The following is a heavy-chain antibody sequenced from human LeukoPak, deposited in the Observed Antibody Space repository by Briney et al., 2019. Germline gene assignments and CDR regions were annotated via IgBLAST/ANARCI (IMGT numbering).Heavy chain of an antibody. V-gene: IGHV3-48*04. CDR3: AREGAYGDYVFYYYYGMDV. Sequence: PGGSLRLCCAASGFTFSSYSMNWVRQAPGKGLEWVSYISSSSSTIYYADSVKGRFTISRDNAKNSLYLQMNSLRAEDTAVYYCAREGAYGDYVFYYYYGMDVWGQGTTVTVSS. CDR1: GFTFSSYS. CDR2: ISSSSSTI. D-gene: IGHD4-17*01. J-gene: IGHJ6*02.